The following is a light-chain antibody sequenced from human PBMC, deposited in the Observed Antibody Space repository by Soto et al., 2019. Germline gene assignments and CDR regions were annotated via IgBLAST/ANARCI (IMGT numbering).Light chain of an antibody. Sequence: DIVMTQSPLSLPVTPGEAASISCRSSQSLLHKNGNNYFNWYLQKPGQSPQVLIYMGSKRASGVPDRLSGSGSGKYFTLKISRVEAEDAGVYYCMQALQTHRTFRRGTKVEI. J-gene: IGKJ4*02. CDR1: QSLLHKNGNNY. V-gene: IGKV2-28*01. CDR3: MQALQTHRT. CDR2: MGS.